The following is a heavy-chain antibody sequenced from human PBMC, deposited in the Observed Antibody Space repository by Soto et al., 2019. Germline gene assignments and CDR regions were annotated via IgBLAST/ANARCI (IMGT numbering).Heavy chain of an antibody. CDR1: GITFTRFA. D-gene: IGHD6-13*01. V-gene: IGHV3-23*01. J-gene: IGHJ4*02. CDR3: AVRNDWIPAAGVRATLRDN. Sequence: EVQLLESGGGLLPPGGSLRLSCVASGITFTRFAMTWVRQAPGQGLEWVSSISGSGGNTYYADSAKGRFTISRDSSKNTLYLQIDSLRVEDTAIYFCAVRNDWIPAAGVRATLRDNWGQGTLVTVSS. CDR2: ISGSGGNT.